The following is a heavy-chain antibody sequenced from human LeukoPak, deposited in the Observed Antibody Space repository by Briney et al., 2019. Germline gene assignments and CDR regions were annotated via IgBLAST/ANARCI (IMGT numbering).Heavy chain of an antibody. D-gene: IGHD5-12*01. V-gene: IGHV4-31*03. Sequence: SETLSLTCTVSGASISSGAYSWSWVRQHPGKGLEWIAYIYYSGNTYYNPSLKRRVTISVDTSKNQFSLKLSSVTAADTAMYYCARQGRATIVASPGDNWGQGTLVTASS. CDR2: IYYSGNT. J-gene: IGHJ4*02. CDR3: ARQGRATIVASPGDN. CDR1: GASISSGAYS.